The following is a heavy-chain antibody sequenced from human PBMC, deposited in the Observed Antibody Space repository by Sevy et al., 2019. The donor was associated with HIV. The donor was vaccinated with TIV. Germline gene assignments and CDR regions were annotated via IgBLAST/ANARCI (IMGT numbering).Heavy chain of an antibody. CDR1: GFTLSSVG. J-gene: IGHJ5*02. Sequence: GGSLRLSCAASGFTLSSVGIHWVRLTPGTGLEWLAFIGHDGNKYFYGASVKARITTSRDNSKNTVSLQMNSLRVEDTAIYYCAKDYCIGNDCFLGWFDPRGQGTVVTVSS. CDR3: AKDYCIGNDCFLGWFDP. CDR2: IGHDGNKY. V-gene: IGHV3-30*02. D-gene: IGHD2-15*01.